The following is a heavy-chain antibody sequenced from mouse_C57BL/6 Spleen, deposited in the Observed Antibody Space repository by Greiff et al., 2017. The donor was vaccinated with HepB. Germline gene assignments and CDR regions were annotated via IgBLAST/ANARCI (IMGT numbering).Heavy chain of an antibody. Sequence: DVQLQESGPGLVKPSQSLSLTCSVTGYSITSGYYWNWIRQFPGNKLEWMGYISYDGSNNYNPSLKNRISIPRDTSKNQFFLKLNSVTTEDTATYYCARDRGFDYDYDVGFAYWGQGTLVTVSA. CDR3: ARDRGFDYDYDVGFAY. V-gene: IGHV3-6*01. CDR2: ISYDGSN. CDR1: GYSITSGYY. D-gene: IGHD2-4*01. J-gene: IGHJ3*01.